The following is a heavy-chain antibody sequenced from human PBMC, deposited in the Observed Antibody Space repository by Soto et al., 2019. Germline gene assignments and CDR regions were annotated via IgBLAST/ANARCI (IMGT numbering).Heavy chain of an antibody. CDR1: GGSISSSNW. Sequence: SETLSLTCAVSGGSISSSNWWSWVRQPPGKGLEWIGEIYHSGSTNYNPSLKSRVTISVDKPKNQFSLKLSSVTAADTAVYYCATYSYSSSSYYFDYWGQGTLVTVSS. CDR3: ATYSYSSSSYYFDY. CDR2: IYHSGST. V-gene: IGHV4-4*02. D-gene: IGHD6-6*01. J-gene: IGHJ4*02.